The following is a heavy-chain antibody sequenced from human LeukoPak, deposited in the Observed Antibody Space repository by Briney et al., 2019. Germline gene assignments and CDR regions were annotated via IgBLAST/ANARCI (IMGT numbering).Heavy chain of an antibody. D-gene: IGHD2-21*01. CDR3: ARRAKYCARTNDLFDY. CDR2: IYPGDSDT. V-gene: IGHV5-51*01. CDR1: GYSFPIYW. Sequence: GESLQLSCKCSGYSFPIYWIASARQMPGKGLERMGNIYPGDSDTRYSPSFQGQITISADRAISTAYLQWSTVKASDSGMYYCARRAKYCARTNDLFDYWGQGTLVTVSS. J-gene: IGHJ4*02.